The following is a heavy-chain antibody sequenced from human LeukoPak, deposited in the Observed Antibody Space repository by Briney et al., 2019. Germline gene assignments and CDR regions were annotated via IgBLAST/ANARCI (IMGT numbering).Heavy chain of an antibody. J-gene: IGHJ4*02. CDR1: GYTFTGYY. CDR2: INPNSGGA. Sequence: AAVKVSCKASGYTFTGYYMHWVRQAPGQGLEWMGWINPNSGGANYAQKFQGRVTMTTDTSTRTGYMEMRSMRSDNTAMYYCARGNDYGDYQLIDFWGQGTLVTVSS. D-gene: IGHD4-17*01. V-gene: IGHV1-2*02. CDR3: ARGNDYGDYQLIDF.